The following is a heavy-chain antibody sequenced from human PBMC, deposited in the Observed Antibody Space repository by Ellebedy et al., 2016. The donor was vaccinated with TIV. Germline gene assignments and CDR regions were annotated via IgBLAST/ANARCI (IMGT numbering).Heavy chain of an antibody. D-gene: IGHD1-26*01. CDR3: AKDGGWELVGLDNYFDY. Sequence: PGGSLRLSCAASGFTFSNYGIHWVRQAPGKGLEWVAGISNDGRDKYYADSVKGRFTISRDNAKNMLFLQMNSLRVEDSALYYCAKDGGWELVGLDNYFDYWGQGTLVTVSS. J-gene: IGHJ4*02. CDR1: GFTFSNYG. V-gene: IGHV3-30*18. CDR2: ISNDGRDK.